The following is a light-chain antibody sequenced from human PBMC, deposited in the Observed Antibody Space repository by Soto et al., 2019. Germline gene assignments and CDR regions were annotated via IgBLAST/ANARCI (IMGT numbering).Light chain of an antibody. V-gene: IGLV2-8*01. J-gene: IGLJ1*01. CDR2: EVS. Sequence: QSVLTQPPSASGSPGQSVTISRTGTSSDVGGYNYVSWYQQHPGRAPKLMIYEVSKRPSGVPDRFSGSKSGNTASLTVSGLQAEDEADYYCSSYAGSNNFFGTGTKVTVL. CDR3: SSYAGSNNF. CDR1: SSDVGGYNY.